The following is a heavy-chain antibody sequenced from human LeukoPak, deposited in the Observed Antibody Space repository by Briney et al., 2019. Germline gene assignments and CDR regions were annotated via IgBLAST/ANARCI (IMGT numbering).Heavy chain of an antibody. V-gene: IGHV3-23*01. CDR3: AGRLTGYSSGYVH. J-gene: IGHJ4*02. Sequence: PGGSLRLSCVASGITFSNYAVSWVRQAPEKGLDWVSVISGSAHKIRYADSVKGRFTISRDNSENIVYLRMNNLRVEDTAVYYCAGRLTGYSSGYVHWGQGTLVTVSS. CDR1: GITFSNYA. CDR2: ISGSAHKI. D-gene: IGHD5-18*01.